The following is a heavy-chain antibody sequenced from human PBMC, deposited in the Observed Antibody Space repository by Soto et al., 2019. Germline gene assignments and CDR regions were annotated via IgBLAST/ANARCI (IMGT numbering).Heavy chain of an antibody. CDR1: GGSFSGYH. V-gene: IGHV4-34*01. CDR3: ARRKERGFSY. J-gene: IGHJ4*02. Sequence: SETLSLTCAVYGGSFSGYHWSWIRQPPGKGLEWIGEINHSGSTNYNPSLKSRVTISVDTSKNQFSLKLSSVTAADTAVYYCARRKERGFSYWGQGTQVTVSS. CDR2: INHSGST.